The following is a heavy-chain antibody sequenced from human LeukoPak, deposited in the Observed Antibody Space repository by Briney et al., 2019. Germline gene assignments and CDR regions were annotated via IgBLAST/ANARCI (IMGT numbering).Heavy chain of an antibody. D-gene: IGHD3-22*01. CDR1: GGTFSSYA. CDR2: IIPIFGTA. J-gene: IGHJ4*02. Sequence: SVTVSCKASGGTFSSYAISWVRQAPGQGLEWMGGIIPIFGTANYAQKFQGRVTITADESTSTAYMELSSLRSEDTAVYYCASGQINSYYYDSSGYYPTLDYWGQGTLVTVS. V-gene: IGHV1-69*13. CDR3: ASGQINSYYYDSSGYYPTLDY.